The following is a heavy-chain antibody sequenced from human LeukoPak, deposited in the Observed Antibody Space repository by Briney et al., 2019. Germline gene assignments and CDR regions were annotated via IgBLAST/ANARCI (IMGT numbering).Heavy chain of an antibody. CDR3: ARDRGLSSGWFSKVYNWFDP. J-gene: IGHJ5*02. V-gene: IGHV1-24*01. CDR1: GYTLTELS. Sequence: ASVKVSCKVSGYTLTELSMHWVRQAPGKGLEWMGGFDPEDGETIYAQKFQGRVTITRDTSASTAYMELSSLRSEDTAVYYCARDRGLSSGWFSKVYNWFDPWGQGTLVTVSS. CDR2: FDPEDGET. D-gene: IGHD6-19*01.